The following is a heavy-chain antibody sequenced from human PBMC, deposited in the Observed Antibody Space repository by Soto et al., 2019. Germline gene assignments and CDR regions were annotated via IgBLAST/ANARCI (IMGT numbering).Heavy chain of an antibody. V-gene: IGHV3-48*01. D-gene: IGHD4-17*01. Sequence: GGSLRLSCAASGFTFSSYSMNWVRQAPGKGLEWVSCISSSSITIYSANSVRGRFTISRDSAKNSLYLQMNSLRAEDTAVYYCARGYYGDPVYYYYYMDVWGKGTTVTVSS. CDR3: ARGYYGDPVYYYYYMDV. J-gene: IGHJ6*03. CDR1: GFTFSSYS. CDR2: ISSSSITI.